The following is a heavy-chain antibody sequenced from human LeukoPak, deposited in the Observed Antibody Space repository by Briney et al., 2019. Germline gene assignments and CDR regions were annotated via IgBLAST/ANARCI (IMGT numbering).Heavy chain of an antibody. Sequence: GGSLRLSCAASGFTFSDYYMSWIRQAPGKGLEWVSYNSSSGSTIYYADSVKGRFTISRDNAKNSLYLQMNSLRAEDTAVYYCARDGEQLSLPWYFDLWGRGTLVTVSS. V-gene: IGHV3-11*04. CDR3: ARDGEQLSLPWYFDL. CDR1: GFTFSDYY. J-gene: IGHJ2*01. CDR2: NSSSGSTI. D-gene: IGHD5-18*01.